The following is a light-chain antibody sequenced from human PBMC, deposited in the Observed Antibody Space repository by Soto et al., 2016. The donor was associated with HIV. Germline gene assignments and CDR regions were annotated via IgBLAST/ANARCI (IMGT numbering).Light chain of an antibody. CDR3: QVWDSSSDWV. V-gene: IGLV3-21*01. CDR1: NIESRA. CDR2: FYG. J-gene: IGLJ3*02. Sequence: SYVLTQPPSLSVAPGKTATFTCDGYNIESRAVHWYQKKTGQAPVLVVRFYGDRPSAIPERFSVSDSGNTAILTISAVEAGDEADYYCQVWDSSSDWVFGGGTKLTVL.